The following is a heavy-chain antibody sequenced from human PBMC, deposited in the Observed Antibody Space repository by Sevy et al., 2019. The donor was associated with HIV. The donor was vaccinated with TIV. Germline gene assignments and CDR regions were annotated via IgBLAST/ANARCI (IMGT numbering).Heavy chain of an antibody. V-gene: IGHV1-2*02. Sequence: ASVKVSCKASGYTFSGNYIHWVRQAPGQGLEWMGWINPNRAGINYAQKFQGRVTMTRDTSINTAYMDLSRLRSDDTAVYYCARSAYSGSFCDFWGQGTLVTVSS. CDR3: ARSAYSGSFCDF. CDR2: INPNRAGI. CDR1: GYTFSGNY. J-gene: IGHJ4*02. D-gene: IGHD1-26*01.